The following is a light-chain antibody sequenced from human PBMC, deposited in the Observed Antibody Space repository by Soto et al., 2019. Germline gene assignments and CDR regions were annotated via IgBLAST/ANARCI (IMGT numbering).Light chain of an antibody. CDR3: CSYTSSSTLYV. CDR2: EVS. Sequence: QSVLAQSASVSGSPGQSNTISCTGTSSDIGAYKFVSWYQQHPGKAPKLIIYEVSNRPSGVSNRFSGSKSGNTASLTISGLQAEDEADYYCCSYTSSSTLYVFGTGTKVTVL. CDR1: SSDIGAYKF. J-gene: IGLJ1*01. V-gene: IGLV2-14*01.